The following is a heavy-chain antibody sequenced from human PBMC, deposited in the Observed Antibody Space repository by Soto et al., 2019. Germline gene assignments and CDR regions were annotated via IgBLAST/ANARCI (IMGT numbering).Heavy chain of an antibody. CDR2: ISYDGSNK. CDR3: ARPLWRDDYNWGYFDL. Sequence: QVQLVESGGGVVQPGRSLRLSCAASGFTFSSYAMHWVRQVPGKGLEWVAVISYDGSNKYYAHSVKGRVTISRDNSKNTLSLQMNSLRAEDTAVYYCARPLWRDDYNWGYFDLWGRGTLVTVSS. CDR1: GFTFSSYA. J-gene: IGHJ2*01. D-gene: IGHD4-4*01. V-gene: IGHV3-30-3*01.